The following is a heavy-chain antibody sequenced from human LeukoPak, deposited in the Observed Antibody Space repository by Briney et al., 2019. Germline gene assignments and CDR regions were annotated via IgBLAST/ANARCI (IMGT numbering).Heavy chain of an antibody. D-gene: IGHD3-10*01. CDR1: GGSISSSSYY. V-gene: IGHV4-39*07. Sequence: SETLSLTCTVSGGSISSSSYYWGWIRQPPGKGLDWIGSIYYSGSTYYNPSLKSRVTISVDTSKNQFSLKLSSVTAADTAVYYCARDGWYYGSGSFHRGRKDYWGQGTLVTVSS. CDR2: IYYSGST. CDR3: ARDGWYYGSGSFHRGRKDY. J-gene: IGHJ4*02.